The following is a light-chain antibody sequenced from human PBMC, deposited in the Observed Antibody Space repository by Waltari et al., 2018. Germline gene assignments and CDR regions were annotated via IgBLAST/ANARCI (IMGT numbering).Light chain of an antibody. V-gene: IGKV3-20*01. CDR1: QSVSSSY. Sequence: EIVLTQSPGTLSLSPGERATLSCRASQSVSSSYFAWYQQKPGQAPRLLFYGASSRATGIPGRFSGSGSGTDFTLTISRLEPEDFAVYYCQQYGSSPWTFGQGTKVEIK. CDR3: QQYGSSPWT. J-gene: IGKJ1*01. CDR2: GAS.